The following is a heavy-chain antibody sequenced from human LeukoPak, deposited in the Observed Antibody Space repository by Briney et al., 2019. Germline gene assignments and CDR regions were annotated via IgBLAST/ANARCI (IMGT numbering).Heavy chain of an antibody. J-gene: IGHJ4*02. CDR1: GISFSRFG. CDR2: IRYDGHNK. V-gene: IGHV3-30*02. D-gene: IGHD3-22*01. CDR3: AKSQNYYDNSGYYYLDY. Sequence: GGSLRLSCAASGISFSRFGMHWVRQAPGKGLEGVTFIRYDGHNKYYADSVKGRFTISRDNSKNTLYLQMNSLRPEDTAVYYCAKSQNYYDNSGYYYLDYWGQGNLVTVSS.